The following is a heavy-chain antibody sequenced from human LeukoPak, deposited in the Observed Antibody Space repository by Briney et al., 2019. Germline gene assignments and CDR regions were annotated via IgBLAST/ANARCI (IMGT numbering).Heavy chain of an antibody. J-gene: IGHJ4*02. Sequence: GGSLRLSCAASGFTFSSYSMNWVRQAPGKGLEWVSSISSSSSYIYYADSVKGRFTISRDNAKNSLYLQMNSLRAEDTAVYYCARDMVRGVISSFDYWGQGTLVTVSS. V-gene: IGHV3-21*01. CDR3: ARDMVRGVISSFDY. D-gene: IGHD3-10*01. CDR2: ISSSSSYI. CDR1: GFTFSSYS.